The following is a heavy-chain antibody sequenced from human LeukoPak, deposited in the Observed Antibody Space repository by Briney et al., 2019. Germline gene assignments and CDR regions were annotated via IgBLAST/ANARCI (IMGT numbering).Heavy chain of an antibody. CDR1: GYTFTSYD. V-gene: IGHV1-8*01. D-gene: IGHD3-3*01. J-gene: IGHJ5*02. CDR2: MNPNSGNT. CDR3: ARGPWSLYYDFWSGYSPNWFDP. Sequence: GASVKVSCKASGYTFTSYDINWVRQATGQGLDWMGWMNPNSGNTGYAQKFQGRVTMTRNTSISTAYMELSSLRSEDTAVYYCARGPWSLYYDFWSGYSPNWFDPWGQGTLVTVSS.